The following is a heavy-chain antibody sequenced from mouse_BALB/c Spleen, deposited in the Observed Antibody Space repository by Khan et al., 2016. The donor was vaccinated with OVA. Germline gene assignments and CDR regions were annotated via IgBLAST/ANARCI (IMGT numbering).Heavy chain of an antibody. CDR1: GFAFSSYD. J-gene: IGHJ3*01. Sequence: EVELVESGGGLVKPGGSLKLSCAPSGFAFSSYDMSWVRQTPEKRLEWVATISGTGIYTYYPDSVKGRFTISRDNARNTLYLQMSSLRSEDTALDYCARPSYYGNHWFTYWGQGTLVTVSA. CDR2: ISGTGIYT. CDR3: ARPSYYGNHWFTY. D-gene: IGHD2-10*01. V-gene: IGHV5-9*02.